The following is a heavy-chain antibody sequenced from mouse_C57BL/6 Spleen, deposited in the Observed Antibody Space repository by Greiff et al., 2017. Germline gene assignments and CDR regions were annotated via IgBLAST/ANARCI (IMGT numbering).Heavy chain of an antibody. D-gene: IGHD1-1*01. CDR1: GFSINSDCY. V-gene: IGHV3-3*01. J-gene: IGHJ1*03. CDR3: ARDALRSGYFDV. CDR2: TFYSGIT. Sequence: EVQLQESGPSLVRPSQTLSLTCTVSGFSINSDCYWFWIRQFPGNKLEYIGYTFYSGITYYNPSLDSRTYITRDTSKNQFSQKLSSVTTEDTATYYCARDALRSGYFDVWGTGTTVTVSS.